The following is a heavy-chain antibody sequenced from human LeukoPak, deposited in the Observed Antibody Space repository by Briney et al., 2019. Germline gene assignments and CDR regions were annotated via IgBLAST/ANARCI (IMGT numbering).Heavy chain of an antibody. CDR2: IYSGGST. CDR1: GGSISSYY. D-gene: IGHD6-6*01. CDR3: ARDPSSSSSVGGYLDY. Sequence: ETLSLTCTVSGGSISSYYWSWIRQAPGKGLEWVSVIYSGGSTYYADSVKGRFTISRDNSKNTLYLQMNSLRAEDTAVYYCARDPSSSSSVGGYLDYWGQGTLVTVSS. V-gene: IGHV3-53*05. J-gene: IGHJ4*02.